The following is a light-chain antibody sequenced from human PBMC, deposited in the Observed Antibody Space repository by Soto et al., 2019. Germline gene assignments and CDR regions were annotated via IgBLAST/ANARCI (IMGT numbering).Light chain of an antibody. CDR2: EVS. Sequence: QSVLTQPTALSGSPGQSITISCTGSSNDVGGYNYVSWYQQHPGQAPKLIIYEVSDRPSGVSPRFSGSKSGNTASLTISGLQVEDEADYFCTSYASTIPYVFGSGTKVTVL. CDR1: SNDVGGYNY. CDR3: TSYASTIPYV. V-gene: IGLV2-14*01. J-gene: IGLJ1*01.